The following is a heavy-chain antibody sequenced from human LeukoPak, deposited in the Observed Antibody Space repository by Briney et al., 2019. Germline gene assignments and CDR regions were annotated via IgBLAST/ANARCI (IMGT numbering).Heavy chain of an antibody. V-gene: IGHV3-7*04. Sequence: PGGSLRLSCAVSGFTFSSYRMSWVRQAPGKGLEWVANIKQDGSEKYYLDSVKGRFTISIDNTKNSLYLQMNSLRAEDTAVYYCARDYSGWYYYWGQGTLVTVSS. CDR2: IKQDGSEK. CDR3: ARDYSGWYYY. D-gene: IGHD6-19*01. J-gene: IGHJ4*02. CDR1: GFTFSSYR.